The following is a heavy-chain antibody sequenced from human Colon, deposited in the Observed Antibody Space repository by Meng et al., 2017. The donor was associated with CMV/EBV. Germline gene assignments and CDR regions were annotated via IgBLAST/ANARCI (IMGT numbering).Heavy chain of an antibody. V-gene: IGHV4-38-2*02. CDR3: AVTTSYYYFAMDV. Sequence: SETLSPTCTVPGYPIRSVYYWGWTRQPPGKGMEWIGSIYHSGATYYNPSLQSRVTISLDTSKNQFSLKLTSVTAADTAVYYCAVTTSYYYFAMDVWGQGTTVTVSS. D-gene: IGHD4-17*01. CDR2: IYHSGAT. CDR1: GYPIRSVYY. J-gene: IGHJ6*02.